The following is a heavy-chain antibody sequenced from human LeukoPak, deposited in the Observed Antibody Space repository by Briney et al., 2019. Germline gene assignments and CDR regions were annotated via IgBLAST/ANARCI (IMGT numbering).Heavy chain of an antibody. Sequence: SETLSLTCTVSGRSISIYYWSWIRQPPGKGLEWIGYNCYSGSTNYNPSLKSRVTISVDTSKNQFSLKVSSVTAADTAVYYCARDLIVLPGDYYYGMDVWGQGTTVTVSS. V-gene: IGHV4-59*01. CDR2: NCYSGST. CDR1: GRSISIYY. J-gene: IGHJ6*02. D-gene: IGHD2-2*01. CDR3: ARDLIVLPGDYYYGMDV.